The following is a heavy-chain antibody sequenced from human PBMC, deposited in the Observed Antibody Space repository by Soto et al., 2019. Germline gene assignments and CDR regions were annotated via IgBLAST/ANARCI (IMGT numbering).Heavy chain of an antibody. Sequence: GGSLRLSCVASGFKFDDHVMHWVRQVPGKGLEWVGHINWDGYSIGYGDSVRGRFTISRDNAKNTLYLQMNSLRPEDTALYYCARSRSGSTSGRVDVWGRGTTVTVSS. J-gene: IGHJ6*02. D-gene: IGHD3-3*01. CDR1: GFKFDDHV. CDR2: INWDGYSI. CDR3: ARSRSGSTSGRVDV. V-gene: IGHV3-9*01.